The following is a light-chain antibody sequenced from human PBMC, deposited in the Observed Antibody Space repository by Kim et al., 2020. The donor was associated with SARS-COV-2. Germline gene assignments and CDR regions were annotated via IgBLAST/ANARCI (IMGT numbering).Light chain of an antibody. CDR2: GKN. CDR3: HSRDSSDNHL. Sequence: VALGQTVRITCQGDSLRRYYASCYQQKSGQAPVLVIYGKNNRPSGIPDRVSGSSSGNTASLTITGAQAEDEADYYCHSRDSSDNHLFGGGTELTVL. V-gene: IGLV3-19*01. J-gene: IGLJ3*02. CDR1: SLRRYY.